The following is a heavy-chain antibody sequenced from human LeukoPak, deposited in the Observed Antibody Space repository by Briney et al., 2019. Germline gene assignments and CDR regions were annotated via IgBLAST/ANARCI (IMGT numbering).Heavy chain of an antibody. D-gene: IGHD2-2*01. CDR2: ISAYNGNT. V-gene: IGHV1-18*01. CDR3: ATVVVPAARGYAFDI. J-gene: IGHJ3*02. Sequence: ASVKVSCKASGYTFTSYGISWVRQAPGQGLEWMGWISAYNGNTNYAQKLQGSVTMTTDTSTSTAYMELRSLRSDDTAVYYCATVVVPAARGYAFDIWGQGTMVTVSS. CDR1: GYTFTSYG.